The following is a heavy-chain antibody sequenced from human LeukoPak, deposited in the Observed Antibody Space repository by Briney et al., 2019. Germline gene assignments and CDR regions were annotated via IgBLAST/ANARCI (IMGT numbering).Heavy chain of an antibody. D-gene: IGHD5-12*01. CDR3: ARQPINEAYFDF. CDR2: IKHAGSEK. CDR1: GFLHDRYL. V-gene: IGHV3-7*01. Sequence: GGAPRLPFASSGFLHDRYLMRGVRLALGRGREGVANIKHAGSEKKFVDTVKGRLTNSREKAESSLYLEINSLRAGDTVVYDCARQPINEAYFDFWGEGTLVTVSS. J-gene: IGHJ4*02.